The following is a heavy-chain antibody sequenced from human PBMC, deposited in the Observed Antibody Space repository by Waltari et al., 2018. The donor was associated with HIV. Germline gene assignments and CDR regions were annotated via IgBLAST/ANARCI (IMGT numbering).Heavy chain of an antibody. J-gene: IGHJ4*02. D-gene: IGHD6-6*01. CDR2: IMSSSTTI. CDR1: GFTFSSYA. Sequence: EVQLVESGGGLVQPGGSLRLSCAASGFTFSSYAMNWVRQAPGKGLECVSYIMSSSTTINYADSVKGRFTISRDNAKNLLYLQMSSLRAEDTAVYFCARERFGSSYFGYWGQGTLVTVSS. CDR3: ARERFGSSYFGY. V-gene: IGHV3-48*04.